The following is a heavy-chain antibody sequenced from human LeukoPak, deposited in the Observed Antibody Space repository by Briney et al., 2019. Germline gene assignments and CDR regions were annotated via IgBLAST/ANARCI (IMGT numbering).Heavy chain of an antibody. Sequence: QPGGSLRLSCAASGFTFSSYWMHWIRQAPGKGLVWVSRINSDGSSTSYADSVKGRFTISRDNAKNTLYLQMNSLRAEDTAVYYCARRKQQLVSWFDPWGQGTLVTVSS. CDR3: ARRKQQLVSWFDP. D-gene: IGHD6-13*01. V-gene: IGHV3-74*01. CDR2: INSDGSST. J-gene: IGHJ5*02. CDR1: GFTFSSYW.